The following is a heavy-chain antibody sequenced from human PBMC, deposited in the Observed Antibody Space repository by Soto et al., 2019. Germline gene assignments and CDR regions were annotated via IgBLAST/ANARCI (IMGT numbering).Heavy chain of an antibody. CDR1: GFTFTSSA. CDR3: AAVLSYSNYYYHYGMDV. Sequence: SVKVSCKASGFTFTSSAVQWVRQARGQRLEWIGWIVVGSGNTNYAQKFQERVTITRNMSTSTAYMELSSLRSEDTAVYYCAAVLSYSNYYYHYGMDVWGQGTTVTVSS. D-gene: IGHD2-21*01. CDR2: IVVGSGNT. J-gene: IGHJ6*02. V-gene: IGHV1-58*01.